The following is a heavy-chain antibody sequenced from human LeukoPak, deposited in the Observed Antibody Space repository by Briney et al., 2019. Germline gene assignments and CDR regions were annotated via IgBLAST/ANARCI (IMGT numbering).Heavy chain of an antibody. CDR2: IYTSGST. CDR3: ARDRGYHAAGGYDAFDI. D-gene: IGHD6-13*01. CDR1: GGSISSYY. Sequence: PSETLSLTCTVSGGSISSYYWSWIRQPAGKGLEWIGRIYTSGSTNYNPSLKSRVTMSVDTSKNQFSLKLSSVTAADTAVYYCARDRGYHAAGGYDAFDIWGQGIMVTVSS. J-gene: IGHJ3*02. V-gene: IGHV4-4*07.